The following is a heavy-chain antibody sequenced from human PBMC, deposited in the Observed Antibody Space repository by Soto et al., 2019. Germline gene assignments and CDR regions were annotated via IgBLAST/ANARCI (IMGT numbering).Heavy chain of an antibody. Sequence: QVQLVQSGAEVKKPGAQVKVSCRASGYIFTNYGISRVRQAPGQVLEWMGWISPYNGHTKYAQNLQGRVTMTTDTFTSTVYMEMRSLRSDDAAMYYCKRTIIVVTSPDACDIWGQGTILTVSP. CDR3: KRTIIVVTSPDACDI. V-gene: IGHV1-18*01. D-gene: IGHD2-15*01. CDR2: ISPYNGHT. CDR1: GYIFTNYG. J-gene: IGHJ3*02.